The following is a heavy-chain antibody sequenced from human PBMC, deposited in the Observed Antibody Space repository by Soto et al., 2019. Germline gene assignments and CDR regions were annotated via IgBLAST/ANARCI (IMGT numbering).Heavy chain of an antibody. D-gene: IGHD3-22*01. V-gene: IGHV1-3*01. J-gene: IGHJ5*02. CDR1: GYTFTSYA. Sequence: ASVKVSCKASGYTFTSYAMHWVRQAPGQRLEWMGWINAGNGNTKYSQKFQGRVTITRDTSASTAYMELSSLRSEDTAAYYCARDVYYYDSSGYYPGGNWFDPWGQGTLVTVSS. CDR3: ARDVYYYDSSGYYPGGNWFDP. CDR2: INAGNGNT.